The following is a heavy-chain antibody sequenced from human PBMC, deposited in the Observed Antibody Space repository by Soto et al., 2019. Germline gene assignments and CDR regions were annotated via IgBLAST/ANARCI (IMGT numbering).Heavy chain of an antibody. CDR2: IGTSAST. CDR3: AALSRYCTSSNCD. CDR1: GFTFSSYS. Sequence: DVRLLESGGGLVQPGGSLRLSCAASGFTFSSYSMSWVRQAPGKGLEWVSTIGTSASTYYGDSVRGGFTISRDNSRNTRYLQMNSLRAEDTAVYYCAALSRYCTSSNCDWGQGTLVTVSS. D-gene: IGHD2-2*01. V-gene: IGHV3-23*01. J-gene: IGHJ4*02.